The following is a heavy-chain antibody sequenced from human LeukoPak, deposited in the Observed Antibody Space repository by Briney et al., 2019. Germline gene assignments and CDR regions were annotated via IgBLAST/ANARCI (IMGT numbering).Heavy chain of an antibody. CDR2: LWSGTTT. J-gene: IGHJ4*02. CDR3: ARGRRGNYFQDY. CDR1: GASIRSDTYY. Sequence: SETLSPTCTVSGASIRSDTYYWAWVRQPPGKGLEWIGSLWSGTTTYYNPSLTSRVTIAVDTSKNQFSLILPSVTAADTAVYYCARGRRGNYFQDYWGQGTLVTVSS. D-gene: IGHD1-26*01. V-gene: IGHV4-39*07.